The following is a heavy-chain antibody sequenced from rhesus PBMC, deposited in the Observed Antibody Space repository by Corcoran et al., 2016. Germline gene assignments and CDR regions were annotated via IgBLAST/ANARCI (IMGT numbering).Heavy chain of an antibody. Sequence: EVQLVESGGGLVQPGGSLRLSCAASGFTFIYDYMEWVRQAPGKGLEWVGQINPNGGTTFLMDSVKGRFTISRDNAKNTLYLQINSLKIEDTAVYYCTTVDYWGQGVLVTVSS. CDR1: GFTFIYDY. V-gene: IGHV3-10*01. CDR2: INPNGGTT. J-gene: IGHJ4*01. CDR3: TTVDY.